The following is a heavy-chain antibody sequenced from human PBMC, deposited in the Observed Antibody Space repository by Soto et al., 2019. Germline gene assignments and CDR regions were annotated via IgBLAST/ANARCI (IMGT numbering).Heavy chain of an antibody. CDR3: ARPRYCSGGSCLAYDAFDI. V-gene: IGHV3-48*01. J-gene: IGHJ3*02. CDR1: GFTFSSYS. D-gene: IGHD2-15*01. CDR2: ISSSSSTI. Sequence: LRLSCAASGFTFSSYSMNWVRQAPGKGLEWVSYISSSSSTIYYADSVKGRFTISRDNAKNSLYLQMNSLRAEDTAVYYCARPRYCSGGSCLAYDAFDIWGQGTMVTVSS.